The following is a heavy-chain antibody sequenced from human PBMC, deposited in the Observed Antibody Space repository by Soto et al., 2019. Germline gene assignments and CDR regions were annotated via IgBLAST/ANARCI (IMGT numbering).Heavy chain of an antibody. D-gene: IGHD2-15*01. CDR1: GFNFSTYA. J-gene: IGHJ6*03. CDR2: KWYDGSKK. Sequence: QVQLVESGGGVVQPGRSLRHSCAASGFNFSTYAMHWVRQAPGKGLEWVAVKWYDGSKKYYEDSVKGRLTISRDNSKNTLYLPMNSLRAEDTAVYYCARACSDGSCYSDYYYYMDVWGKGTTVTVSS. CDR3: ARACSDGSCYSDYYYYMDV. V-gene: IGHV3-33*01.